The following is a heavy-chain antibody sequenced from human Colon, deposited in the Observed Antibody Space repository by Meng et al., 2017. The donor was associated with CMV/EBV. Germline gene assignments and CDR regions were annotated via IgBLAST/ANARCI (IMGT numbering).Heavy chain of an antibody. D-gene: IGHD3-3*01. Sequence: KVSCKGSGYTFTNYWIGWVRQMPGKGLEWMGIIYPGDSDTTYSPSFQGQVTISADKSISTAYLQWSSLRASGTATYYCARARQRSLHYDLSYWGQGTLVTVSS. CDR2: IYPGDSDT. CDR3: ARARQRSLHYDLSY. CDR1: GYTFTNYW. J-gene: IGHJ4*02. V-gene: IGHV5-51*01.